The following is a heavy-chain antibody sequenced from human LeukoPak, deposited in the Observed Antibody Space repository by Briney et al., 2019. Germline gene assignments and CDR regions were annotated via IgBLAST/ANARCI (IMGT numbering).Heavy chain of an antibody. V-gene: IGHV3-21*06. CDR3: ARAVVVAATQDY. Sequence: PGGSLRLSCAASGFTFSSYSMNWVRQAPGKGLEWVSSITNSSSYIYYADSVKGRFTISRDNAKNSLYLQMDSLRAEDTAVYYCARAVVVAATQDYWGQGTLVTVSS. J-gene: IGHJ4*02. CDR1: GFTFSSYS. D-gene: IGHD2-15*01. CDR2: ITNSSSYI.